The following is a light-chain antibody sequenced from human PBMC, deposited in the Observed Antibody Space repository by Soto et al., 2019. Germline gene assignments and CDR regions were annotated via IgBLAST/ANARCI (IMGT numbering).Light chain of an antibody. CDR2: DVS. V-gene: IGLV2-14*01. Sequence: QSVLTQPASVSGSPGQSIAISCTGTSSDVGGYDYVSWYQQHPGKAPKLMISDVSNRPSGVSNRFSGSKSGNTASLTISGPQAEAEVDISCSPYTTTSPHVCGTGTRVPAL. J-gene: IGLJ1*01. CDR1: SSDVGGYDY. CDR3: SPYTTTSPHV.